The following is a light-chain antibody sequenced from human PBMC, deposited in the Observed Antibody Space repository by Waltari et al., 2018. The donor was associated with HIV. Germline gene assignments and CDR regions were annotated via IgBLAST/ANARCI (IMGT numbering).Light chain of an antibody. CDR3: CSYAAGTTWV. CDR2: EVS. J-gene: IGLJ3*02. V-gene: IGLV2-23*02. Sequence: QSALTQPASVSGSPGQSITISCTGTRSDVGSYNLVSWYQQHPGKAPKLMIYEVSKRPSWVSNRFSGSKSDSTASLTISGLQAEDEADYYCCSYAAGTTWVFGGGTSLTVL. CDR1: RSDVGSYNL.